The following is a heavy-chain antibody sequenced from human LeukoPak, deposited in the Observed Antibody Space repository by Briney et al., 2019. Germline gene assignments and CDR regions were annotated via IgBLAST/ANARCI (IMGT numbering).Heavy chain of an antibody. J-gene: IGHJ5*02. CDR3: ARSPYCSSTSCFGRWWFDP. CDR1: GGSFSGYY. V-gene: IGHV4-34*01. CDR2: INHSGST. D-gene: IGHD2-2*01. Sequence: ETLSLTCAVYGGSFSGYYWSWIRQPPGKGLEWIGEINHSGSTNYNPSLKSRVTISVDTSKNQFSLKLSSVTAADTAVYYCARSPYCSSTSCFGRWWFDPWGQGTLVTVSS.